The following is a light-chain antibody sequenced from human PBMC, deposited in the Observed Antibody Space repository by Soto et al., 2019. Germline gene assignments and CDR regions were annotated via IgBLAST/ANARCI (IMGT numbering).Light chain of an antibody. J-gene: IGKJ3*01. CDR1: QSIDFDY. Sequence: VLTQSPGTLSLSPGERATLSCRASQSIDFDYLAWYQQKPGQAPSLLIYDASSRATGIPDRFSGSGSGTDFTLTISSLEPEDSAVYFCQRYGTSPLFGPGTKVEIK. CDR2: DAS. CDR3: QRYGTSPL. V-gene: IGKV3-20*01.